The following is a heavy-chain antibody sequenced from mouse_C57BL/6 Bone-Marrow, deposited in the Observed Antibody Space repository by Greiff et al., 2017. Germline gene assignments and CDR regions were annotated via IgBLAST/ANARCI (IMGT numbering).Heavy chain of an antibody. CDR3: ARRGVYYGSSLDY. D-gene: IGHD1-1*01. CDR1: GYTFTSYW. V-gene: IGHV1-69*01. Sequence: QVQLQQPGAELVMPGASVKLSCKASGYTFTSYWMHWVKQRPGQGLEWIGEIDPSDSYTNYNQKFKGKSTLTVDKSSSTAYMQLSSLTSEDSAVYYGARRGVYYGSSLDYWGQGTTLTVSS. J-gene: IGHJ2*01. CDR2: IDPSDSYT.